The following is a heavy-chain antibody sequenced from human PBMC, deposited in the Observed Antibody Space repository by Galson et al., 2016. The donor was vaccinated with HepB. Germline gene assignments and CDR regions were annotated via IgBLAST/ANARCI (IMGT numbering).Heavy chain of an antibody. D-gene: IGHD6-13*01. CDR1: GFSFSGHG. CDR2: IWLDGTNE. Sequence: SLRLSCAASGFSFSGHGMHWLRQAPGKGLEWVAAIWLDGTNENYAASVKGRFSISRDNSKSMLYLQMHSLRAEDIGVYYCARVRSSSWFDSWGQGTLVTVS. V-gene: IGHV3-33*01. J-gene: IGHJ5*01. CDR3: ARVRSSSWFDS.